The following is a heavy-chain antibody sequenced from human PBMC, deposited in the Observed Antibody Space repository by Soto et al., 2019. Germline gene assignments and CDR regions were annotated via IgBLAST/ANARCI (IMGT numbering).Heavy chain of an antibody. CDR3: ARGESDFWSGYYRYYYYYYMDV. J-gene: IGHJ6*03. V-gene: IGHV3-21*01. D-gene: IGHD3-3*01. CDR2: ISSSSSYI. Sequence: VQLVESGGGLVKPGGSLRLSCAASGFTFSSYSMNWVRQAPGKGLEWVSSISSSSSYIYYADSVKGRFTISRDNAKNSLYLQMNSLRAEDTAVYYCARGESDFWSGYYRYYYYYYMDVWGKGTTVTVSS. CDR1: GFTFSSYS.